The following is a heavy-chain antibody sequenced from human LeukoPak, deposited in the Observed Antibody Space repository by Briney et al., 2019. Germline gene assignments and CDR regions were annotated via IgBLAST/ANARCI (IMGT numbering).Heavy chain of an antibody. J-gene: IGHJ4*02. CDR1: GHTLTELS. CDR2: FDPEDGET. Sequence: GASVKVSCKVSGHTLTELSIHWVRQAPGKGLEWMGGFDPEDGETIYAQKFQGRVTMTEDTSTDTAYMELSSLRSEDTAVYYCRRTTVTPAVFDYWAKGPLVTVSS. CDR3: RRTTVTPAVFDY. D-gene: IGHD4-17*01. V-gene: IGHV1-24*01.